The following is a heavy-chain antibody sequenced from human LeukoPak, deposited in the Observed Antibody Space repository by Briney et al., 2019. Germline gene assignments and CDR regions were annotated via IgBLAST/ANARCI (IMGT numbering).Heavy chain of an antibody. CDR2: IYYSGST. D-gene: IGHD3-10*01. CDR3: ARDGENYYKNYGLDV. CDR1: GGSISSGTYN. J-gene: IGHJ6*02. V-gene: IGHV4-39*07. Sequence: PSETLSLTCIVSGGSISSGTYNWGWIRQPPGKGLEWIGSIYYSGSTYYNPSLKSRVTISLDTSKNQFSLKLSSVTAADTAVYYCARDGENYYKNYGLDVWGQGTTVTVSS.